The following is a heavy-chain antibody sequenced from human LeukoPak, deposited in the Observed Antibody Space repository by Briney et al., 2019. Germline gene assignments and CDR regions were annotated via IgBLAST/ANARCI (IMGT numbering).Heavy chain of an antibody. V-gene: IGHV4-59*01. D-gene: IGHD4/OR15-4a*01. Sequence: PSETLSLTCTVSGGSISSYYWNWIRQPPGKGLEWIGYIYYSGSTNYNPSLKSRVTISVDTSKNQFSLKMSSVTAADTAMYYCARDAGASQSPGRSGFDYWGQGTLVTVSS. CDR1: GGSISSYY. J-gene: IGHJ4*02. CDR3: ARDAGASQSPGRSGFDY. CDR2: IYYSGST.